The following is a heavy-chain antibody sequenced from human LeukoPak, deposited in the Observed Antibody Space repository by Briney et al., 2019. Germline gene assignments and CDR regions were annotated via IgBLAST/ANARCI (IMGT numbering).Heavy chain of an antibody. CDR2: IYHSGST. CDR3: ARGLAFTAFDY. J-gene: IGHJ4*02. Sequence: PSQTLSLTCAVSGGSISSGGYSWSWIRQPPGKGLEWIGYIYHSGSTYYNPSLKSRVTISVDRSKNQFSLKLSSVTAADTAVYYCARGLAFTAFDYWGQGTLVTVSS. CDR1: GGSISSGGYS. V-gene: IGHV4-30-2*01. D-gene: IGHD5-18*01.